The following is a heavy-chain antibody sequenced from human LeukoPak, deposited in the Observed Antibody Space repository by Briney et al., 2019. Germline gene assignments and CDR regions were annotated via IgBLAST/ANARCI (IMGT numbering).Heavy chain of an antibody. D-gene: IGHD3-10*01. V-gene: IGHV1-2*02. CDR2: INPRSGST. CDR1: GYSSTDNY. CDR3: ARGATYYASGTFYP. Sequence: ASVKVSCKTSGYSSTDNYIFWVRQAPGEGPEWMGWINPRSGSTDYAQKFQGRATLTSNTSISTVYLELTRLKSDDTAVYYCARGATYYASGTFYPWGQGTLVTVSS. J-gene: IGHJ5*02.